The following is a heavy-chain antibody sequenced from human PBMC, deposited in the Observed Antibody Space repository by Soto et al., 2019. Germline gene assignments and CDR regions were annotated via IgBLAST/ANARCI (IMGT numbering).Heavy chain of an antibody. CDR3: ARGSIAAAAKPSFFGY. CDR2: INHSGST. Sequence: PSETLSLTCAVYGGSFSGYYWSWIRQPPGKGLEWIGEINHSGSTNYNPSLKSRVTISVDTSKNQFSLKLSSVTAADTAVYYCARGSIAAAAKPSFFGYWGQGTLVTVSS. J-gene: IGHJ4*02. V-gene: IGHV4-34*01. D-gene: IGHD6-13*01. CDR1: GGSFSGYY.